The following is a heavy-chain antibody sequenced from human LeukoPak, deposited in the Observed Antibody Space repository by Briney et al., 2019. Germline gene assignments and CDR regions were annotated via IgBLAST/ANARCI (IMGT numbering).Heavy chain of an antibody. CDR3: VRHLSDITSCPNY. J-gene: IGHJ4*02. Sequence: GESLKISCKGSGYTFATYWIGWVPQMPGKGLEWMGIIYPCDSRTTYSPSSQGQVTISADKSISTAYLQWSSLKASDTAIYYCVRHLSDITSCPNYWGPGTLITVAS. V-gene: IGHV5-51*01. CDR2: IYPCDSRT. CDR1: GYTFATYW. D-gene: IGHD2-2*01.